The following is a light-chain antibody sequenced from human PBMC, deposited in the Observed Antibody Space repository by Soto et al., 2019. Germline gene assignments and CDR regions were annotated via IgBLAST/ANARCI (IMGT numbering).Light chain of an antibody. Sequence: DIQMTQSPSTLSASVGDRVTITCRASQSISSWLAWYQQKPGKAPKLLIYDASSLESGFPSRFSGSGSGTEFTLTISSLQPDDFATYYCQQYNSRRTFGQGTKVDIK. CDR2: DAS. CDR1: QSISSW. CDR3: QQYNSRRT. V-gene: IGKV1-5*01. J-gene: IGKJ1*01.